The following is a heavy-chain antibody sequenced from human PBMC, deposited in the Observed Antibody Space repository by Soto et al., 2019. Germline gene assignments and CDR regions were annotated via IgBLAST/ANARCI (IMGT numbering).Heavy chain of an antibody. CDR1: GGTFNRYA. Sequence: QVQLVQSGAVVKKPGSSVKVSCKASGGTFNRYAISWVRQAPGHGLEWMGGISPIFGIGNDAQRFQGRVTITADESTGTAYIVLSSLRSEDTGGYYCPRSAITLFGVVSIPPHYFSEMDVWCQGTTVTVSS. J-gene: IGHJ6*02. D-gene: IGHD3-3*01. CDR2: ISPIFGIG. CDR3: PRSAITLFGVVSIPPHYFSEMDV. V-gene: IGHV1-69*01.